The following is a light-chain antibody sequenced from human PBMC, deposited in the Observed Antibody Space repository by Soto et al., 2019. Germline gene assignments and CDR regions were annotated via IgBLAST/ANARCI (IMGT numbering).Light chain of an antibody. CDR1: QDISSY. CDR3: QQYHSYPLT. J-gene: IGKJ1*01. V-gene: IGKV1-8*01. CDR2: AAS. Sequence: AIRMTQSPSSFSASTGDRVTITCRASQDISSYLAWYQQRPGKAPKFLMYAASTLQSGVPSRFSGSGSGTDFTLTISSLQSEDFATYYCQQYHSYPLTFGQGTKVEIK.